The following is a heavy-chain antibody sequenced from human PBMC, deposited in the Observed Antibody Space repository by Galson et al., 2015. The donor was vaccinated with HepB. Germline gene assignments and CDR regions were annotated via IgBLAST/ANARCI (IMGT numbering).Heavy chain of an antibody. CDR2: IWYDGSNK. CDR3: ARAFPAAIEYYFDY. Sequence: SLRLSCAASGFTFSSYGMHWVRQAPGKGLEWVAVIWYDGSNKYYADSVKGRFTISRDNSKNTLYLQMNSLRAEDTAVYYCARAFPAAIEYYFDYWGQGTLVTVSS. D-gene: IGHD2-2*02. J-gene: IGHJ4*02. CDR1: GFTFSSYG. V-gene: IGHV3-33*01.